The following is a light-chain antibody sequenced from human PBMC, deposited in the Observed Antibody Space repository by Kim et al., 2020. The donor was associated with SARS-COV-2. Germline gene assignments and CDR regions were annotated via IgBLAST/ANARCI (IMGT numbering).Light chain of an antibody. CDR3: QAWDSKLGV. CDR2: QDN. CDR1: KLGDRY. J-gene: IGLJ1*01. V-gene: IGLV3-1*01. Sequence: SYELTQPPSVSVSPGQTASITCSGDKLGDRYACWYQQKPGQSPVLVIYQDNKRPSGIPERFSGSNSGNTATLTISGTQAMDEADYYCQAWDSKLGVFGTGTKVTVL.